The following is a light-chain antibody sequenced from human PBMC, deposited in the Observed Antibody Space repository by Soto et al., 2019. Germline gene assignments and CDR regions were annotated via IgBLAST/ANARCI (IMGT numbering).Light chain of an antibody. Sequence: DIVITQSPLSLPVTPGEPASISCRSSQSLLINNVYNYLDWYLQKPGQSPQLLIYLGSNRATGVPARFSGTGSGTDFTLKISRVEAEDVGVYYCMQTAQTPRTFGQGTKVEI. V-gene: IGKV2-28*01. CDR2: LGS. CDR1: QSLLINNVYNY. J-gene: IGKJ1*01. CDR3: MQTAQTPRT.